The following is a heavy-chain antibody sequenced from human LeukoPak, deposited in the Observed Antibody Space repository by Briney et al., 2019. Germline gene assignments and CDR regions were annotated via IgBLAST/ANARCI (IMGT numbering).Heavy chain of an antibody. D-gene: IGHD6-25*01. J-gene: IGHJ5*02. CDR1: GGSISSYY. V-gene: IGHV4-59*01. CDR3: ARLSYSSGSGFDP. CDR2: IYYSGST. Sequence: SETLSLTCTVSGGSISSYYWSWIRQPPGKGLEWIGYIYYSGSTNYNPSLKSRVTISVDTSKNQFSLKLSSVTAADTAVYYCARLSYSSGSGFDPWGQGTLVTVSS.